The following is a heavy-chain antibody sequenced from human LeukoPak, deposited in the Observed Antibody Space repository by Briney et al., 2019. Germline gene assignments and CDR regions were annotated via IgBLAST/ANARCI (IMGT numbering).Heavy chain of an antibody. CDR1: GGTFSSYA. CDR3: ARGRYFDWLGRRYYFDY. V-gene: IGHV1-69*13. Sequence: GASVKVSCKASGGTFSSYAISWVRQAPGQGLEWMGGIIPIFGTENYAQKFQGRVTITADESTSTAYMELSSLRSEDTAVYYCARGRYFDWLGRRYYFDYWGQGTLVTVSS. D-gene: IGHD3-9*01. J-gene: IGHJ4*02. CDR2: IIPIFGTE.